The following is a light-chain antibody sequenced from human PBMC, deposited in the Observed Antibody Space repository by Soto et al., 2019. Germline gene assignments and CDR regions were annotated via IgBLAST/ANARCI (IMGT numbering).Light chain of an antibody. CDR2: AAS. Sequence: DVQMTQSPSSLSASVGDRVTITCRASHDIYNYLAWYQQKPGKVPKLLIYAASTLQSGVPSRFSGSGSGTDFTLTISSLQPEDVATYYCQKYNSAPRTFGQATKVELK. V-gene: IGKV1-27*01. CDR3: QKYNSAPRT. CDR1: HDIYNY. J-gene: IGKJ1*01.